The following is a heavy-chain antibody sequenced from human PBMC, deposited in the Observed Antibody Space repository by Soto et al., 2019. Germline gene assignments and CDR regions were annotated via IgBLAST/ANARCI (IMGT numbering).Heavy chain of an antibody. D-gene: IGHD6-19*01. V-gene: IGHV3-66*01. Sequence: EVQLVESGGGLVQPGGSLRLSCATSGFTVTSNYMSWVRQAPGKGLEWVSIVYGGGSTYYADSVKGKFTISRDNSKNTLYLQMHRLRVDDTALYYCATNIAVPDGAFDYWGQGTLVTVSS. CDR3: ATNIAVPDGAFDY. CDR1: GFTVTSNY. J-gene: IGHJ4*02. CDR2: VYGGGST.